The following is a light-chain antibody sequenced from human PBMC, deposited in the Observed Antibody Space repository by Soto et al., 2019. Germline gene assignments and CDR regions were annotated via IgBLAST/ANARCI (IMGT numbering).Light chain of an antibody. V-gene: IGKV1-5*03. CDR3: QHYYDYSWT. J-gene: IGKJ1*01. Sequence: DVQMTQSPSTLSASVGDRVTITCRASQSIGDWLAWLQQKPGRAPKLLIYKASSLESGVPSTFSGSASGTEFPLTISSLQPDDFATYYCQHYYDYSWTFGQGTKVDIK. CDR2: KAS. CDR1: QSIGDW.